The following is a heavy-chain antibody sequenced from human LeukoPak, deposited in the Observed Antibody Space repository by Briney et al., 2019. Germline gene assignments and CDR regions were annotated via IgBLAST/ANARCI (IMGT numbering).Heavy chain of an antibody. CDR3: ARAARADCTSPTCHSWLAP. CDR2: ISTDGGNT. D-gene: IGHD2/OR15-2a*01. J-gene: IGHJ5*02. V-gene: IGHV3-64*04. CDR1: GFTFSSYA. Sequence: GGSLRLSCSASGFTFSSYAMHWVRQAPGKGLEYVSDISTDGGNTYYADSVKGRFTISRDNAKNTLYLQMNSLRAEDTAVYYCARAARADCTSPTCHSWLAPWGQGTQVTVSS.